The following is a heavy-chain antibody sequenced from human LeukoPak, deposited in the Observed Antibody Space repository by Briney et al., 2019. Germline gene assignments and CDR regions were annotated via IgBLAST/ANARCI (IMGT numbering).Heavy chain of an antibody. V-gene: IGHV4-30-4*01. J-gene: IGHJ6*02. CDR3: ARSRITMVRGVIYYYYGMDV. Sequence: SQTLSLTCTVSGGSISSGDYYWSWIRQPLGKGLEWIGYIYYSGSTYYNPSLKSRVTISVDTSKNQFSLKLSSVTAADTAVYYCARSRITMVRGVIYYYYGMDVWGQGTTVTVSS. CDR2: IYYSGST. D-gene: IGHD3-10*01. CDR1: GGSISSGDYY.